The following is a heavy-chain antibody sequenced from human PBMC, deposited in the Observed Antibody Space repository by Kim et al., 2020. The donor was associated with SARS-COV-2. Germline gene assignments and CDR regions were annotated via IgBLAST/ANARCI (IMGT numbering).Heavy chain of an antibody. V-gene: IGHV3-43*01. Sequence: AESVKGRVTISRENSKNTLYLQMNSLRTEDPALYYCAKDLSYAGVYGMDVCGQGTTVTVSS. CDR3: AKDLSYAGVYGMDV. J-gene: IGHJ6*02. D-gene: IGHD2-8*01.